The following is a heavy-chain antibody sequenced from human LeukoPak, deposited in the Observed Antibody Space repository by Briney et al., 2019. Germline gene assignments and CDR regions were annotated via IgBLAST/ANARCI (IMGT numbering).Heavy chain of an antibody. CDR1: GGSISSSNYY. CDR2: IYTSEST. CDR3: ARGLWFGDENPPYFDY. J-gene: IGHJ4*02. D-gene: IGHD3-10*01. V-gene: IGHV4-61*02. Sequence: SETLSLTCTVSGGSISSSNYYWSWIRQPAGKGLEWIGRIYTSESTNYNPSLKSRVTISVDTSRNQFSLKLSSVTAADTAVYYCARGLWFGDENPPYFDYWGQGILVTVSS.